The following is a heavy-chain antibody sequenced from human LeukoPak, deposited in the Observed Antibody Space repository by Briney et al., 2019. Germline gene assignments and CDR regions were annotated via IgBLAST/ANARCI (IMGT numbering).Heavy chain of an antibody. Sequence: GRSLRLSCEASGFTFSTYGMHWVRQAPGKGLEWVAVIWYDGSNKNYADSVKGRFTISRDNSKNTLYLQMNSLRAEDTAVYYCARAVGYDASTETAMDGLDYWGQGTLVTVSS. CDR3: ARAVGYDASTETAMDGLDY. D-gene: IGHD5-18*01. CDR2: IWYDGSNK. J-gene: IGHJ4*02. V-gene: IGHV3-33*01. CDR1: GFTFSTYG.